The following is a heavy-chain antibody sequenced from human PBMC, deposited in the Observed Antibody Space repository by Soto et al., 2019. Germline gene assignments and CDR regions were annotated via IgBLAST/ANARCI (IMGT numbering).Heavy chain of an antibody. V-gene: IGHV3-23*01. CDR2: ISGSGGST. D-gene: IGHD3-3*01. J-gene: IGHJ5*02. Sequence: GGSLRLSCAASGFTFSSYAMSWVRQAPGKGLEWVSAISGSGGSTYYADSVKGRFTISRDNSKNTLYLQMNSLRAEDTAVYYCAKDPRYSDFCSGYYFAWFDPWGQGTLVTVSS. CDR1: GFTFSSYA. CDR3: AKDPRYSDFCSGYYFAWFDP.